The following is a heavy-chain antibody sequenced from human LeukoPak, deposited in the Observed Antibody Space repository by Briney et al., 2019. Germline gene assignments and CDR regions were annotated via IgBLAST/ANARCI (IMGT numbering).Heavy chain of an antibody. V-gene: IGHV4-39*01. CDR1: GGSISSSSYY. Sequence: SETLSLTCTVSGGSISSSSYYWGWLRQPPGKGLEWIGSIYYSGSTNYNPSLKSRVTISIDTSKNQFSLKLSSVTAADTAVYYCARQIDDYYDTSGYWKWGQGTLVTVSS. D-gene: IGHD3-22*01. J-gene: IGHJ4*02. CDR2: IYYSGST. CDR3: ARQIDDYYDTSGYWK.